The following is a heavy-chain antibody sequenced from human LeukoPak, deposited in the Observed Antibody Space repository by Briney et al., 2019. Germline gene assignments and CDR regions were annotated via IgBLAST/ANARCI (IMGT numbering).Heavy chain of an antibody. J-gene: IGHJ4*02. CDR2: IYYSGST. V-gene: IGHV4-39*01. D-gene: IGHD1-1*01. CDR3: ARQVQGVIRPDY. Sequence: SETLSLTCTVSGGSISSSGQYWGWIRQPPGKGLEWIGTIYYSGSTYYNPSLKSRVTVSVGTSKNQFSLKLSSVTAADTAVYYCARQVQGVIRPDYWGQGTLVTVSS. CDR1: GGSISSSGQY.